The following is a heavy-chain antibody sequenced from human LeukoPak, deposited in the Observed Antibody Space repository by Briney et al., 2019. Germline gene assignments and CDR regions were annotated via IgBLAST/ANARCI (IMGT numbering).Heavy chain of an antibody. CDR2: ISGSGDST. D-gene: IGHD5-18*01. J-gene: IGHJ4*02. Sequence: GGSLRLSCAASGITFTNFGMSWVRQAPGKGLEWVSGISGSGDSTYHADSVKGRFTISRDDSKSTLYLQMNSLRPEDTAVYYCAKEKLPSGYSFLTDYWGQGTLVTVSS. CDR1: GITFTNFG. CDR3: AKEKLPSGYSFLTDY. V-gene: IGHV3-23*01.